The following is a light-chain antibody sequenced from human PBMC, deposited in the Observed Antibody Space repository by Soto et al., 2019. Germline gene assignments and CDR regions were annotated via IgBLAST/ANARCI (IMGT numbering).Light chain of an antibody. CDR1: SSNIGSNT. Sequence: QSVLTQPPSASGTPGQRVTISYSGSSSNIGSNTVNWYQQLPGTAPKLLIYSNNQRPSGVPDRFSGSKSGTSAFLAISGLQSEDEADYYCAAWDDSLNGWVFGGGTKLTVL. J-gene: IGLJ3*02. CDR2: SNN. V-gene: IGLV1-44*01. CDR3: AAWDDSLNGWV.